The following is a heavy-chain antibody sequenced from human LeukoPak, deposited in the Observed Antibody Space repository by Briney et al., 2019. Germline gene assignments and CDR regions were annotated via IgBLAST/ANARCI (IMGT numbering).Heavy chain of an antibody. CDR3: AKDSPVCSY. D-gene: IGHD3-10*02. Sequence: PGESLRLTCAASGFTFSSRAMSWVRQAPGKGLEWVSAISDSGDATYYADFVKGRFTISRDDSKNTLYLQMNSLRAEDTAVYYCAKDSPVCSYWDQGTLVTVSS. CDR1: GFTFSSRA. V-gene: IGHV3-23*01. J-gene: IGHJ4*02. CDR2: ISDSGDAT.